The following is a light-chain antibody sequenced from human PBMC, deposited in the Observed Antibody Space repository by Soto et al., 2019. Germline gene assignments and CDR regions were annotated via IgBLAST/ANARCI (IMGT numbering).Light chain of an antibody. Sequence: QSVLTQPPSASGSPGQSVTISCTGTNNDIGVYTYVSWYQQLPGKAPKLMIYEVNQRPSGIPDRFSGSKSGNTASLTVSGLQPEDEAEYFCSSYSRSNNYVFGSGTKVTVL. J-gene: IGLJ6*01. CDR3: SSYSRSNNYV. CDR2: EVN. V-gene: IGLV2-8*01. CDR1: NNDIGVYTY.